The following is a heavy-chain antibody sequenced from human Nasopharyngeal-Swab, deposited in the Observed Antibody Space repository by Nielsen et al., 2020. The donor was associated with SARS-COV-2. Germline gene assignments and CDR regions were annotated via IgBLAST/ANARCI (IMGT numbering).Heavy chain of an antibody. D-gene: IGHD5-24*01. J-gene: IGHJ5*02. CDR3: ARQFRGDGNFRNWFDP. V-gene: IGHV5-51*01. Sequence: GESLKISCQGSGYKFTSYWIGWERQMPGKGLEWMGMIYPEYSEARYNPSFQGQVIFSVDKSTSTAFLQWSSLKDSDTATYYCARQFRGDGNFRNWFDPWGQGTLVTVSS. CDR1: GYKFTSYW. CDR2: IYPEYSEA.